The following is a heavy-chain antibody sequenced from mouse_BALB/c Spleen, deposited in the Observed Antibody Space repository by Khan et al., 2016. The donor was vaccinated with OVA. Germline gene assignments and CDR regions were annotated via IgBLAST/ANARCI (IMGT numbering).Heavy chain of an antibody. CDR2: VSSGGSYP. CDR3: ARQRGIYDGPFDY. J-gene: IGHJ2*01. D-gene: IGHD2-3*01. Sequence: EVELVESGGGLVKPGGSLKLSCAVSGFTFNNYAMSWVRQTPEKRLEWVATVSSGGSYPYYPDSVKGRFTISRDNAKNTLYLQMSSLRSEDTAMYYCARQRGIYDGPFDYWGQGTTLTVSS. V-gene: IGHV5-9-3*01. CDR1: GFTFNNYA.